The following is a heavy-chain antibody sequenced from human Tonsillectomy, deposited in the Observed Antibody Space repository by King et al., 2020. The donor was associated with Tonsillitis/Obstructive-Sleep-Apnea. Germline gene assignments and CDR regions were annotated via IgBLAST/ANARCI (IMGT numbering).Heavy chain of an antibody. V-gene: IGHV3-74*01. CDR1: GFTFSSYW. CDR3: AREIQGYYGIDG. Sequence: VQLVESGGGLVQPGGSLRLSCVAPGFTFSSYWMHWVRQAPGKGLVWVSRIKSDGSSTSYADFVKGRFTTSRDNAKNPLYLQMNSLRAEETAVYYCAREIQGYYGIDGWGQGATVTVSA. J-gene: IGHJ6*01. D-gene: IGHD5-18*01. CDR2: IKSDGSST.